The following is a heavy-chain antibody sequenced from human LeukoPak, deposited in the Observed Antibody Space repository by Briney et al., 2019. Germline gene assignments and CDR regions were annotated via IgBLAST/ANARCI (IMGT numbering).Heavy chain of an antibody. Sequence: GGSLRLSCVASGFIFSDCYMTWIRQAPGKGLEWISYITTNGASTYYATSVKGRFTISRDNAKNSLYLQMNSLRAEDTAVYYCARGDTKYCNSASCHNPFDSWGQGTLVTVSS. CDR1: GFIFSDCY. D-gene: IGHD2-2*02. V-gene: IGHV3-11*04. J-gene: IGHJ4*02. CDR3: ARGDTKYCNSASCHNPFDS. CDR2: ITTNGAST.